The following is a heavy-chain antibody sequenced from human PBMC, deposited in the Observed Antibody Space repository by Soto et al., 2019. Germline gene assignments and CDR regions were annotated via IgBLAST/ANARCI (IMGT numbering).Heavy chain of an antibody. D-gene: IGHD6-19*01. CDR2: IYDSGST. CDR3: ARTTYSSGWYYFEY. J-gene: IGHJ4*02. V-gene: IGHV4-59*08. Sequence: QVQLQESGPGLVKPSETLALTCTVSGGSISSYYWSWIRQPPGKGLEWIGYIYDSGSTNYNPSLKSRVTISVDTSKNQYSLKLSSVPAADTAVYYCARTTYSSGWYYFEYWGQGTLVTVSS. CDR1: GGSISSYY.